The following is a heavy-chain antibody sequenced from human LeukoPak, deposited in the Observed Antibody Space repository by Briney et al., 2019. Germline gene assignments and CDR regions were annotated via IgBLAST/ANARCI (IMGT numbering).Heavy chain of an antibody. D-gene: IGHD3-10*01. CDR2: IYQSGSA. CDR1: GYSISSYY. V-gene: IGHV4-38-2*02. J-gene: IGHJ4*02. CDR3: ARDSALLWFGEFVDY. Sequence: SETLSLTCTVSGYSISSYYWGWIRQPSGKGLHWVGTIYQSGSAFYNPSLKSRVTISVDTSKNQFSLKLSSVTAADTAVYYCARDSALLWFGEFVDYWGQGTLVTVSS.